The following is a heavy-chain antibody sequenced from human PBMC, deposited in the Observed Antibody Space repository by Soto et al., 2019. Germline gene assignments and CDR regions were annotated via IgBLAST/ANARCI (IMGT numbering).Heavy chain of an antibody. J-gene: IGHJ4*02. CDR2: IIPILGIA. D-gene: IGHD1-26*01. V-gene: IGHV1-69*02. Sequence: QVQLVQSGAEVKKPGSSVKVSCKASGGTFSSYIISWVRQAPGQGLEWMGRIIPILGIANYAQKFPGRVTITADKSTSTAYMELSSLRSEDTAVYYCARVPQPAIVGAADFDYWGQGTLVTVSS. CDR3: ARVPQPAIVGAADFDY. CDR1: GGTFSSYI.